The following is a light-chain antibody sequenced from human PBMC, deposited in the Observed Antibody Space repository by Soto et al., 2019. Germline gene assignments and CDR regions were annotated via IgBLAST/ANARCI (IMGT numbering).Light chain of an antibody. Sequence: QSALTQPRSVSGSPGQSVSISCTGTISDVAGYNYVSWYQHHPGKAPKLLISDVTKRPSWVPDRFSGSKSGNTASLTISELQAEDEADYYGSSYAGNNTLVFGGGTKVTVL. CDR3: SSYAGNNTLV. V-gene: IGLV2-11*01. CDR1: ISDVAGYNY. CDR2: DVT. J-gene: IGLJ2*01.